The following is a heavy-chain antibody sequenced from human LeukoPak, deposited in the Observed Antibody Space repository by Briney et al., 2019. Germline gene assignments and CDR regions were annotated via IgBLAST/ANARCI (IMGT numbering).Heavy chain of an antibody. D-gene: IGHD3-10*01. CDR3: ARHAPGGFGELEPFDY. CDR2: MYYIGSN. V-gene: IGHV4-59*08. Sequence: SETLSLTCTVSGGSISSDYWSWIRQSPGKGLEWLGYMYYIGSNNYNPSLKSRVTISLDTSKNQFSLRLGSVTAADTAVYYCARHAPGGFGELEPFDYWGQGILVTVSS. CDR1: GGSISSDY. J-gene: IGHJ4*02.